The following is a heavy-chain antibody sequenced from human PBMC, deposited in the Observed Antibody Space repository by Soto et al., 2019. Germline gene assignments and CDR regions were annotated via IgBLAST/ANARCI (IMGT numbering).Heavy chain of an antibody. J-gene: IGHJ4*02. CDR3: AKKVVGYSGYHDY. CDR2: ISGSGDST. V-gene: IGHV3-23*01. CDR1: GFTFSSYA. D-gene: IGHD5-12*01. Sequence: PGGSLRLSCAASGFTFSSYAMSWVRQAPGKGLEWVSAISGSGDSTYYADSVKGRFTISRDNSKNTLYLQMNSLRAEDTAVYYCAKKVVGYSGYHDYWGQGTLVTVSS.